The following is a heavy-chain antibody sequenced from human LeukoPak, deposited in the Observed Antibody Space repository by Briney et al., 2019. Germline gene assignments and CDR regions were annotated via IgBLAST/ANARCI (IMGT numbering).Heavy chain of an antibody. D-gene: IGHD6-19*01. CDR1: GFTFSDYY. J-gene: IGHJ4*02. V-gene: IGHV3-11*01. CDR3: ARDRGIAVAGIDYFDY. CDR2: ISSSGSTI. Sequence: GGSLRLSCAASGFTFSDYYMSWIRQAPGKGLEWVSYISSSGSTIYYADSVKSRFTISRDNAKNSLYLQMNSLRAEDTAVYYCARDRGIAVAGIDYFDYWGQGTLVTVSS.